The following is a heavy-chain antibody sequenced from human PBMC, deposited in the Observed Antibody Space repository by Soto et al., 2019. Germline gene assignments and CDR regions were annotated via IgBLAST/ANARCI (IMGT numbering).Heavy chain of an antibody. D-gene: IGHD2-8*01. J-gene: IGHJ4*02. CDR2: IYYSGST. CDR3: ARMMYENNFDY. V-gene: IGHV4-31*03. Sequence: PSETLSLTCTVSGGSISSGGYYWSWIRQHPGKGLEWIGYIYYSGSTYYNPSLKSRVTISVDTSKNQFSLKLSSVTAADTAVYYCARMMYENNFDYWGQGTLVTVSS. CDR1: GGSISSGGYY.